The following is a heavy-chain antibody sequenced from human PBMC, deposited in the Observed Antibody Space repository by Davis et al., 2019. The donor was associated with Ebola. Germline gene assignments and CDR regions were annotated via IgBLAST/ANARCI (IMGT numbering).Heavy chain of an antibody. CDR2: IDTNGDT. CDR1: SGSISNHH. CDR3: ARGVDGLATIPDY. D-gene: IGHD5-24*01. Sequence: PSEPLSLTCTVSSGSISNHHWSWLRQPAGKGLEWVGRIDTNGDTNYNPSLKSRVTMSIDTSKNQFSLKLISVTAADTAVYYCARGVDGLATIPDYWGQGTLVTVSA. V-gene: IGHV4-4*07. J-gene: IGHJ4*02.